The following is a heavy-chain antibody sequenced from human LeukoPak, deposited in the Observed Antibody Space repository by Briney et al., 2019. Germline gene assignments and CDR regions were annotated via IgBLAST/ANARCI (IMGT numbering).Heavy chain of an antibody. Sequence: GGSLRLSCAASGFTFSSYWMSWVRQAPGKGLEWVATIKGDGSDTYYVDSVRGRFTISRDNAKNSVFLDMNSLRGEDTAVYYCARDGGHSADYWGQGTQVTVSS. CDR3: ARDGGHSADY. CDR2: IKGDGSDT. V-gene: IGHV3-7*01. J-gene: IGHJ4*02. D-gene: IGHD1-26*01. CDR1: GFTFSSYW.